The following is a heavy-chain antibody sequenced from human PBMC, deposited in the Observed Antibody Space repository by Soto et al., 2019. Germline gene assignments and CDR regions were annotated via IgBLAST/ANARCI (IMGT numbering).Heavy chain of an antibody. CDR2: ISSGGSTI. CDR3: AKDFKISGGHYGSLNYYYGMDV. J-gene: IGHJ6*02. D-gene: IGHD3-10*01. CDR1: GFTFSSYE. V-gene: IGHV3-48*03. Sequence: RLSCAASGFTFSSYEMNWVRQAPGKGLEWVSYISSGGSTIYYADSVKGRFTISRDTSKSALYLQMNSLRPEGTAVYYCAKDFKISGGHYGSLNYYYGMDVWGQGTTVTVSS.